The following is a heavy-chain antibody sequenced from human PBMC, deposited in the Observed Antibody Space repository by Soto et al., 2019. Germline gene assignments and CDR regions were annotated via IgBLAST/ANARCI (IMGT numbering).Heavy chain of an antibody. CDR1: GYTFTSYG. CDR2: ISAYNGNT. Sequence: ASVKVSCKASGYTFTSYGISWVRQAPGQGLEWMGWISAYNGNTNYAQKLQGRVTMTTDTSTSTAYMELRSLRSDDTAVYYCARDLVCDSSGCRFDPWGQGTLVTVSS. J-gene: IGHJ5*02. D-gene: IGHD6-19*01. V-gene: IGHV1-18*01. CDR3: ARDLVCDSSGCRFDP.